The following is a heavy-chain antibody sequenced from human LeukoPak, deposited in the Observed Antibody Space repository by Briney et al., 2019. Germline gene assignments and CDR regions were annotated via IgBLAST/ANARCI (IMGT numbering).Heavy chain of an antibody. Sequence: GGSLRLSCAASGFTSSSHWMTWVRQAPGKGPEWVASINKDGSEQYYVDSVKGRFTISRDNAKNSLSLQVSSLRAEDTAVYYCTRGGATSSWYWFFWGQGTLVTVSS. D-gene: IGHD6-13*01. CDR1: GFTSSSHW. CDR3: TRGGATSSWYWFF. J-gene: IGHJ4*02. CDR2: INKDGSEQ. V-gene: IGHV3-7*01.